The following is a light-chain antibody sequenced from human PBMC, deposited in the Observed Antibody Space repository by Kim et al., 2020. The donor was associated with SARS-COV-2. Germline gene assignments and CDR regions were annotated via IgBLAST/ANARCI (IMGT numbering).Light chain of an antibody. CDR1: SGYSNYK. V-gene: IGLV9-49*01. J-gene: IGLJ2*01. CDR3: GADHGSGSNFPV. Sequence: LTCTLSSGYSNYKVDWYQQRPGKGPRFVMRVGTGGIVGSKGDGIPDRFSVLGSGLNRYLTIKNIQEEDESDYHCGADHGSGSNFPVFGGGTQLTVL. CDR2: VGTGGIVG.